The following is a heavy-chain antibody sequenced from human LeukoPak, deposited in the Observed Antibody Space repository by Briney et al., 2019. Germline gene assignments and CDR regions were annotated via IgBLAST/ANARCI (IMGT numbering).Heavy chain of an antibody. CDR1: GGSISSGSYY. V-gene: IGHV4-39*07. CDR3: AREGRMVRGVIDY. D-gene: IGHD3-10*01. J-gene: IGHJ4*02. CDR2: IYYSGST. Sequence: PSQTLSLTCTVSGGSISSGSYYWSWIRQPPGKGLEWIGSIYYSGSTYYNPSLKSRVTISVDTSKNQFSLKLSSVTAADTAVYYCAREGRMVRGVIDYWGQGTLVTVSS.